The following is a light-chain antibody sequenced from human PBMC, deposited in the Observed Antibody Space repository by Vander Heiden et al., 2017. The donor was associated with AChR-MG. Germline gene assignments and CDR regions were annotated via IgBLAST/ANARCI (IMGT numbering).Light chain of an antibody. Sequence: SSALTQPLSVSGDRGQTAKITCGGNNIGSKNVHWFQQKPGQAPVLVIYTDSSRPSGIPERFSGSNSGNTATLTISRAQAGDDADYYCQVWDSSTVVFGGGTKLTVL. V-gene: IGLV3-9*01. CDR3: QVWDSSTVV. J-gene: IGLJ2*01. CDR2: TDS. CDR1: NIGSKN.